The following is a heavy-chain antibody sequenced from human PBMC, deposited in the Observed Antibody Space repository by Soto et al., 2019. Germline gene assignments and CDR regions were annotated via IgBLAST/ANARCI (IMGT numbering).Heavy chain of an antibody. Sequence: PSDTLSLTCTVSGGSISSGDYYWSWIRQPPGKGLEWIGYIYYSGSTYYNPSLKSRVTIAVDTSKNQFSLKLSSVTAADTAVYYCARVGGIVGATTHDYWGQGTLVTVSS. CDR2: IYYSGST. V-gene: IGHV4-30-4*02. CDR1: GGSISSGDYY. J-gene: IGHJ4*02. CDR3: ARVGGIVGATTHDY. D-gene: IGHD1-26*01.